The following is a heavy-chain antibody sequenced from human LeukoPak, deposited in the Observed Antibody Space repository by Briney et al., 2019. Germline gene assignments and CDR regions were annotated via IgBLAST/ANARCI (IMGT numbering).Heavy chain of an antibody. V-gene: IGHV1-69*13. Sequence: ASVKVSCKASGDTFSSYAISWVRQAPGQGLEWLGGIIPIFGTANYAQKFQGRVTITADESTSTAYMELSSLRSEDTAVYYCARGGYGDYSELNSWLDTWGQGTLVTVSS. J-gene: IGHJ5*02. CDR2: IIPIFGTA. D-gene: IGHD4-17*01. CDR1: GDTFSSYA. CDR3: ARGGYGDYSELNSWLDT.